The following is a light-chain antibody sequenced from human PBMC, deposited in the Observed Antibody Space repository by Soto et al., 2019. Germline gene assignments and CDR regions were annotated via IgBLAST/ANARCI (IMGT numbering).Light chain of an antibody. CDR2: GGS. CDR1: QSVNNN. J-gene: IGKJ3*01. Sequence: EIVMTQSPATLSVSPGERATLSCRTSQSVNNNIAWYQQKPGQAPRLLIYGGSTRATGVPARFSGSGSGTEFTLSISSLQSEDFAVYYCQQYNNWPFTFGPGTKVDIK. V-gene: IGKV3-15*01. CDR3: QQYNNWPFT.